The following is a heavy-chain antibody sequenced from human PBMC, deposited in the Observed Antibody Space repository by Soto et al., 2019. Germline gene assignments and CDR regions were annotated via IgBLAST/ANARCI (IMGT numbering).Heavy chain of an antibody. D-gene: IGHD2-15*01. Sequence: LSLTCTVSGDSISSYYWTWIRQPPGKGLEYIGYIYYSGRTYYNPSLKSRVTISVDTSKNQFSLKLSSVTAADTAVYYCARGHLGITTTGTWYDFDYWGQGTLVTVSS. CDR2: IYYSGRT. V-gene: IGHV4-59*01. CDR3: ARGHLGITTTGTWYDFDY. J-gene: IGHJ4*02. CDR1: GDSISSYY.